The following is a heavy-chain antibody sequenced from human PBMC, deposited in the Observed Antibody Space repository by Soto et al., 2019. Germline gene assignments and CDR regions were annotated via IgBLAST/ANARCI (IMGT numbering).Heavy chain of an antibody. CDR3: ARHARGAGQLVRHYYFDY. J-gene: IGHJ4*02. Sequence: SSETLSLTCTVSGGSISSYYWSWIRQPPGKGLEWIGYIYYSGSTNYNPSLKSRVTISVDTSKNQFSLKLSSVTAADTAVYYCARHARGAGQLVRHYYFDYWGQGTLVTVSS. D-gene: IGHD6-6*01. CDR1: GGSISSYY. CDR2: IYYSGST. V-gene: IGHV4-59*08.